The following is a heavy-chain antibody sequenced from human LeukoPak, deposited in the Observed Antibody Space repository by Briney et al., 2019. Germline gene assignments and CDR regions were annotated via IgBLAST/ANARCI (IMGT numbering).Heavy chain of an antibody. V-gene: IGHV3-23*01. J-gene: IGHJ5*02. CDR1: GFTFSTFA. Sequence: PGGSLRLSCAASGFTFSTFAMIWVRQPPGKGLEWVSSIFPSGGEIHYADSVRGRFTIFRENSKSTLTLQIKSLRAEDTAIYYCSTYRQVLLPYESWGQGTLVTVSS. CDR3: STYRQVLLPYES. CDR2: IFPSGGEI. D-gene: IGHD2-8*02.